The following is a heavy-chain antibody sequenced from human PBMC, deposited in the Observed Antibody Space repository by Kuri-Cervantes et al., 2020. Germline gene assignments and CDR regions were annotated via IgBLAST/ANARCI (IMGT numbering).Heavy chain of an antibody. CDR2: VNWNSDSI. J-gene: IGHJ3*02. Sequence: GGSLRLSCAASGFTFDDYAMHWVRQAPGKGLEWVSGVNWNSDSIAYADSVKGRFTISRDNAKNSLYLQMNSLKTEDTAVYYCTTEQDSSSWYWYGAFDIWGQGTMVTVSS. CDR1: GFTFDDYA. CDR3: TTEQDSSSWYWYGAFDI. D-gene: IGHD6-13*01. V-gene: IGHV3-9*01.